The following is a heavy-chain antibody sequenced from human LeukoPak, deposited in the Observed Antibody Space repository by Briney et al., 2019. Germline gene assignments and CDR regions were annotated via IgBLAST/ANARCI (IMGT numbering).Heavy chain of an antibody. J-gene: IGHJ6*03. CDR2: IYHSGST. D-gene: IGHD3-10*01. CDR3: ARSVLLWFGELFPSYYMDV. V-gene: IGHV4-30-2*01. Sequence: SQTLSLTCTVSGGSISSGGYYWSWIRQPPGKGLEWIRYIYHSGSTYYNPSLKSRVTISVDRSKNQFSLKLSSVTAADTAVYYCARSVLLWFGELFPSYYMDVWGKGTTVTVSS. CDR1: GGSISSGGYY.